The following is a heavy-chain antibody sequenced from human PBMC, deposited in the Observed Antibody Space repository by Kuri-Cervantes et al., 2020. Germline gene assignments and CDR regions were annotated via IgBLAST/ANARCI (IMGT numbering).Heavy chain of an antibody. V-gene: IGHV3-7*01. J-gene: IGHJ4*02. CDR3: ARDNAVEMYSSSWYTFDY. CDR2: IKQDGSEK. D-gene: IGHD6-13*01. Sequence: GESLKISCAASGFTFSSYWMSWVRQAPGKGLEWVANIKQDGSEKYYVDSVKGRFTISRDNAKNSMYLQMNSLRAEDTAVYYCARDNAVEMYSSSWYTFDYWGQGTLVTVSS. CDR1: GFTFSSYW.